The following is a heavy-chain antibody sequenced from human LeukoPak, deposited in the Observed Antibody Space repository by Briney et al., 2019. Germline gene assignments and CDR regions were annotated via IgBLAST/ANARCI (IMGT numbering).Heavy chain of an antibody. J-gene: IGHJ4*02. D-gene: IGHD3-3*01. CDR2: ISFDGSNK. Sequence: GRSLRLSCAASGFTFSSYGMHWVRQAPGKGLEWVAVISFDGSNKYYADSVKGRFTISRDNSKNTLYLQMNSLRAEDTAVYYCARSLRKIYDFWSGPYYFDYWGQGTLVTVSS. CDR1: GFTFSSYG. CDR3: ARSLRKIYDFWSGPYYFDY. V-gene: IGHV3-30*03.